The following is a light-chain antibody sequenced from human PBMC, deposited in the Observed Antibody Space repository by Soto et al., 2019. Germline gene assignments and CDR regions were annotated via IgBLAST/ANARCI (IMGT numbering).Light chain of an antibody. CDR3: HQYGSSPTT. Sequence: ILCTQAPGTRSFSPGERPSRSGRRICSVSSTYLAWYQQKPGQAPRFLIYGTSSRATGIPDRFSGSGSGTDFSLTISRLEPEDFAVYYCHQYGSSPTTLGQGTKVDIK. V-gene: IGKV3-20*01. CDR2: GTS. J-gene: IGKJ1*01. CDR1: CSVSSTY.